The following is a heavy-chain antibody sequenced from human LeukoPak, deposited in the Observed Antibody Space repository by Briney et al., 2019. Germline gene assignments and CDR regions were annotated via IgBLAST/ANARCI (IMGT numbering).Heavy chain of an antibody. Sequence: SETLSLTCTVSGGSISSSSYYWGWIRQPPGKGLEWIGSIYYSGSTYYNPSLKSRVTISVDASKNQFSLKLSSVTAADTAVYYCARPYSSGWYSPALWGQGTPVTVSS. CDR3: ARPYSSGWYSPAL. J-gene: IGHJ4*02. D-gene: IGHD6-19*01. CDR1: GGSISSSSYY. V-gene: IGHV4-39*01. CDR2: IYYSGST.